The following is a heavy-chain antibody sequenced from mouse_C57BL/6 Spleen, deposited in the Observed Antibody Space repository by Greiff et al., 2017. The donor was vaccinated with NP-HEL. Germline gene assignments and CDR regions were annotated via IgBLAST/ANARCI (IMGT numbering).Heavy chain of an antibody. J-gene: IGHJ1*03. CDR3: ARSGRFGYFDV. V-gene: IGHV1-76*01. Sequence: VQLQQSGAELVRPGASVKLSCKASGYTFTDYYINWVKQRPGQGLEWIARIYPGSGNTYYNEKFKGKATLTAEKSSSTAYMQLSSLTSEDSAVYFCARSGRFGYFDVWGTGTTVTVSS. D-gene: IGHD3-1*01. CDR2: IYPGSGNT. CDR1: GYTFTDYY.